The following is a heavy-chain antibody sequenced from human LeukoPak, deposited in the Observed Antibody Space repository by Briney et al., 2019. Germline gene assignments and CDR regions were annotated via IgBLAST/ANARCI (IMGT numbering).Heavy chain of an antibody. J-gene: IGHJ5*02. V-gene: IGHV4-34*01. D-gene: IGHD2-2*01. CDR1: GGSFSGYY. CDR2: INHSGST. Sequence: PSETLSLTCAVYGGSFSGYYWSWIRQPPGKGLEWLGEINHSGSTNYNPSLKSRVTISVDTSKNQFSLKLSSVTAADTAVYYCARGFRGTRVVVPAAMPGRWFDPWGQGTLVTVSS. CDR3: ARGFRGTRVVVPAAMPGRWFDP.